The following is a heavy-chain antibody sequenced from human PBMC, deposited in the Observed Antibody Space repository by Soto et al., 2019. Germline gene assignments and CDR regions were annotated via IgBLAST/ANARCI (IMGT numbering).Heavy chain of an antibody. J-gene: IGHJ3*02. CDR2: ISSSGSTI. V-gene: IGHV3-48*03. D-gene: IGHD2-2*01. CDR1: GFTFSSYE. Sequence: GGSLRLSCAASGFTFSSYEMNWVRQAPGKGLEWVSYISSSGSTIYYADSVKGRFTISRDNAKNSLYLQMNSLRAEDTAVYYWARVQPYCSSTSCYDAFDIWGQGTMVTVSS. CDR3: ARVQPYCSSTSCYDAFDI.